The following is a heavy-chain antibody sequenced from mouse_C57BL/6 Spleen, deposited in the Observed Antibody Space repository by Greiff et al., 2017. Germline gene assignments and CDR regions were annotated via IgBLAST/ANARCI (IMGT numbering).Heavy chain of an antibody. CDR3: ARWGTTGPYYFDY. J-gene: IGHJ2*01. D-gene: IGHD1-1*01. CDR2: IYPGDGDT. CDR1: GYAFSSSW. Sequence: QVQLQQSGPELVKPGASVKISCKASGYAFSSSWMNWVKQRPGKGLEWIGRIYPGDGDTNYNGKFKGKATLTADKSSSTAYMQLSSLTSEDSAVYFCARWGTTGPYYFDYGGQGTTLTVSS. V-gene: IGHV1-82*01.